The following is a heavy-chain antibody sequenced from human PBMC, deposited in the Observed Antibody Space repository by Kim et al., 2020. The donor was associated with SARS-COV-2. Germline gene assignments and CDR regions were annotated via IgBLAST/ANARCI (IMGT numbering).Heavy chain of an antibody. CDR2: ISFNGDTK. CDR3: AKDETCNDGCWDFDY. V-gene: IGHV3-23*01. Sequence: GGSLRLSCAASGFTFSRFSMSWVRRAPGKGLEWVSGISFNGDTKDYADSVKGRFTISRDNFKNTLYLQLNSLRAEDTAVYYCAKDETCNDGCWDFDYWGQGTRVTVSS. D-gene: IGHD1-26*01. CDR1: GFTFSRFS. J-gene: IGHJ4*02.